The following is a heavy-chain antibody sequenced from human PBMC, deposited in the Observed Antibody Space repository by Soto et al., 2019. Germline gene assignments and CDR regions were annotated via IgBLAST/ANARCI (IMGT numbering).Heavy chain of an antibody. CDR1: GYTFTGYY. CDR3: ARGAYYDFWSGYWYYFDY. J-gene: IGHJ4*02. V-gene: IGHV1-2*04. Sequence: QVQLVQSGAEVKKPGASVKVSCKASGYTFTGYYMHWVRQAPGQGLEWMGWINPNSGGTNYAQKFQGWVTMTRDTSFSTAYMELSRLRSDDTAVYYCARGAYYDFWSGYWYYFDYWGQGTLVTVSS. CDR2: INPNSGGT. D-gene: IGHD3-3*01.